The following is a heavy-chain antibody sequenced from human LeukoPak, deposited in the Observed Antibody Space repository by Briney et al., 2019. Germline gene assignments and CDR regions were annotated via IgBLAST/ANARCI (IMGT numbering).Heavy chain of an antibody. CDR1: GFSFSNYA. V-gene: IGHV3-23*01. J-gene: IGHJ6*02. D-gene: IGHD6-13*01. CDR2: ISGSGGTT. CDR3: AKVGSSMSFYYYYGLDV. Sequence: PGGSLRLSCAASGFSFSNYAMSGVRQPPGKGLEWVAAISGSGGTTNYADSVKGRFTISRDNSKNTLYLQMDSLRAEDTAVYYCAKVGSSMSFYYYYGLDVWGQGTTVTVSS.